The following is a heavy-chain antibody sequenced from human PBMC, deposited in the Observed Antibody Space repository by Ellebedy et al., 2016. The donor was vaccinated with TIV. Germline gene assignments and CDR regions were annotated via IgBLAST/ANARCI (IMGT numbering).Heavy chain of an antibody. Sequence: AASVKVSCKASGYTFTSYGISWARQAPGQGLEWMGWISAYNGNTNYAQKLQGRVTMTTDTSTSTAYMELRSLRSDDTAVYYCARGPSGSYSRYFDLWGRGTLVTVSS. CDR3: ARGPSGSYSRYFDL. CDR1: GYTFTSYG. V-gene: IGHV1-18*04. CDR2: ISAYNGNT. D-gene: IGHD1-26*01. J-gene: IGHJ2*01.